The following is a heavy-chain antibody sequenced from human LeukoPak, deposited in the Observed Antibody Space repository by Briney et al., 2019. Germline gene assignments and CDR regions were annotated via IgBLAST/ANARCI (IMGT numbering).Heavy chain of an antibody. D-gene: IGHD4-17*01. Sequence: PGGSLRLSCAVSGFTFSNHAMTGVRQAPGKGLEWVSSISGSGGTTHYADSVKGRFTISKDKSKSTLYLQVNSLRVEDTAVYYCAKGDTMTTRGRYFDYWGQGTLVTVSS. CDR1: GFTFSNHA. V-gene: IGHV3-23*01. J-gene: IGHJ4*02. CDR3: AKGDTMTTRGRYFDY. CDR2: ISGSGGTT.